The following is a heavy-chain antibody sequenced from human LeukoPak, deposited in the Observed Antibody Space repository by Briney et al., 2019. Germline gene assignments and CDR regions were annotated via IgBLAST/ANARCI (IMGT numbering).Heavy chain of an antibody. Sequence: GASVKVSCKASGYTFTGYYMHWVRQAPGQGLEWMGWINPNSGGTNYAQKFQGRVTMTRDTSISTAYMELSRLRSDDTAVYYCAREVYGSSSPFDYWGQGTLVTFSS. V-gene: IGHV1-2*02. CDR3: AREVYGSSSPFDY. CDR2: INPNSGGT. CDR1: GYTFTGYY. D-gene: IGHD6-6*01. J-gene: IGHJ4*02.